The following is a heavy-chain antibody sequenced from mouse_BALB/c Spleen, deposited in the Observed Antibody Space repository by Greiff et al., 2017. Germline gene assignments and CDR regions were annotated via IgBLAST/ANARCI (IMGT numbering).Heavy chain of an antibody. Sequence: VQLQQSGAELVKPGASVKLSCKASGYTFTSYYMYWVKQRPGQGLERIGGINPSNGGTNFNEKFKSKATLTVDKSSSTAYMQLSSLTSEDSAVYYCTISPWFAYWGQGTLVTVSA. V-gene: IGHV1S16*01. CDR3: TISPWFAY. CDR1: GYTFTSYY. J-gene: IGHJ3*01. CDR2: INPSNGGT.